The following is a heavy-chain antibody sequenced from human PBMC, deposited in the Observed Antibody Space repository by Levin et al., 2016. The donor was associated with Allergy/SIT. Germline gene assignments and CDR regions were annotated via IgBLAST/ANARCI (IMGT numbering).Heavy chain of an antibody. V-gene: IGHV4-34*01. D-gene: IGHD3-10*01. Sequence: SETLSLTCAVYGGSVSGYYWTWIRQPPGKGLEWIGEINHSGSTKYNPSLTGRLTISEDTSKNQFSLKLTSVTAADAGVYYCARGHILSGEEEWGQGTLVTVSS. CDR2: INHSGST. CDR1: GGSVSGYY. CDR3: ARGHILSGEEE. J-gene: IGHJ4*02.